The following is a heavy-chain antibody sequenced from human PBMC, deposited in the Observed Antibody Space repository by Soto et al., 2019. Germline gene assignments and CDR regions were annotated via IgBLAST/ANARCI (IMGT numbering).Heavy chain of an antibody. Sequence: EVQLVETGGGLIQPGGSLRLSCAASGFTVSSNYMSWVRQAPGKGLEWVSVIYSGGSTYYADSVKGRFTISRDNSKNTRYLQMNRLRAEDTAVYYCARALPDSSTPQNPFDIWGQGTMVTVSS. CDR1: GFTVSSNY. CDR3: ARALPDSSTPQNPFDI. CDR2: IYSGGST. V-gene: IGHV3-53*02. J-gene: IGHJ3*02. D-gene: IGHD3-22*01.